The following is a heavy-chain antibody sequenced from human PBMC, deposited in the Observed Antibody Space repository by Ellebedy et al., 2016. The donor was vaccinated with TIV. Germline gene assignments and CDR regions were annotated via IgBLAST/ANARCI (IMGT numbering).Heavy chain of an antibody. CDR3: ARSYGARTSVP. CDR1: GFTFSSYE. J-gene: IGHJ5*02. V-gene: IGHV3-48*03. CDR2: ISGSASVT. Sequence: PGGSLRLSCAVSGFTFSSYELNWVRQAPGTGLEWVSYISGSASVTAYADSVKCRFTISRDNARTSLYLQMNSLRVDDTSMYYCARSYGARTSVPWGQGTLVTVSS. D-gene: IGHD3-16*01.